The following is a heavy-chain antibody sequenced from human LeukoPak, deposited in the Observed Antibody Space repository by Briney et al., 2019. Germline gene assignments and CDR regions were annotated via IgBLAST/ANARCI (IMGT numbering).Heavy chain of an antibody. D-gene: IGHD2-2*01. CDR2: ITSKANSYAT. CDR3: SRLIEPATTSNVY. CDR1: GFALSGSA. J-gene: IGHJ4*02. Sequence: GGSLRLSRAASGFALSGSAMHWVRQAPARGLGWVGRITSKANSYATAYTASVKGRFTISRDDSKDTAYLQMNSRKPEDTAVYYCSRLIEPATTSNVYWGQGTLLSVSS. V-gene: IGHV3-73*01.